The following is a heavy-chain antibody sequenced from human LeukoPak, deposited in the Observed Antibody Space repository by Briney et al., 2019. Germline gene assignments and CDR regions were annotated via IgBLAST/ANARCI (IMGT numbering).Heavy chain of an antibody. D-gene: IGHD5-24*01. V-gene: IGHV4-59*01. Sequence: YXNWIRXPPGKGLEWIGYISHSAPPNYNPSLKTPFPISISISNNQFSLKLISVTAADTAIYYCARVGGMTTINNDPFDVWGQGTMVTVSS. CDR2: ISHSAPP. J-gene: IGHJ3*01. CDR3: ARVGGMTTINNDPFDV. CDR1: Y.